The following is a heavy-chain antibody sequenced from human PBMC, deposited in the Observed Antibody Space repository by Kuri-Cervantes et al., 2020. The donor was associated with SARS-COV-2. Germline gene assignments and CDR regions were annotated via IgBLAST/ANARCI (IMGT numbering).Heavy chain of an antibody. CDR2: ISYDGSNK. J-gene: IGHJ6*03. D-gene: IGHD3-3*01. CDR3: AGGPSITIFGVAYDYYMDV. Sequence: GESLKISCEVSGFLFSASAIHWVRQAPGKGLEWVAVISYDGSNKYYADSVKGRFTISRDNSKNTLYLQMNSLRAEDTAVYYCAGGPSITIFGVAYDYYMDVWGKGTTVTVSS. V-gene: IGHV3-30-3*01. CDR1: GFLFSASA.